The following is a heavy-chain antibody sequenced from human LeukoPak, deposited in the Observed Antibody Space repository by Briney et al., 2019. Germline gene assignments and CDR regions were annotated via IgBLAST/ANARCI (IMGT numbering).Heavy chain of an antibody. V-gene: IGHV4-34*01. CDR3: ATRPDIAAAGPGWFDP. CDR2: INHSGST. CDR1: GGSFSGYY. Sequence: SETLSLTCAAYGGSFSGYYWSWIRQPPGKGLEWIGEINHSGSTNYNPSLKSRVTISVDTSKDQFSLKLSSVTAADTAVYYCATRPDIAAAGPGWFDPWGQGTLVTVSS. J-gene: IGHJ5*02. D-gene: IGHD6-13*01.